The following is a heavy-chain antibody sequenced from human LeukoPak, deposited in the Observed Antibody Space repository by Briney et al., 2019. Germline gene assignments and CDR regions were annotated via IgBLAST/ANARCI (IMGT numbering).Heavy chain of an antibody. CDR2: IREDGTEK. D-gene: IGHD7-27*01. J-gene: IGHJ4*02. CDR3: ARHVGISF. V-gene: IGHV3-7*01. Sequence: GALRLSCTASGFTFSGAWMTWVRQAPGKGLEWVANIREDGTEKNYVDSVKGRFTISRDNAKNSLFLQMSNLKDDDTAIYYCARHVGISFWGQGTLVTVSS. CDR1: GFTFSGAW.